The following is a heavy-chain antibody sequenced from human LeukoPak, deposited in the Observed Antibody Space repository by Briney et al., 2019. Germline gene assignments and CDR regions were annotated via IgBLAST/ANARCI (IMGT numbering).Heavy chain of an antibody. V-gene: IGHV1-18*01. J-gene: IGHJ4*02. D-gene: IGHD6-13*01. Sequence: ASVKVSCKASGYTFTSYGISWVRQAPGQGLEWMGWISAYNGNTNYAQKLQGRVTMTTDTSTSTAYMELRSLRSDDTAVYYCARRYSSSWHPRDFDYWGQGTLVTVSS. CDR2: ISAYNGNT. CDR3: ARRYSSSWHPRDFDY. CDR1: GYTFTSYG.